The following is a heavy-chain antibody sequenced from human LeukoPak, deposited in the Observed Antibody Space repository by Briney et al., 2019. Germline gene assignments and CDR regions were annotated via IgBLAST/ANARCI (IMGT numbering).Heavy chain of an antibody. Sequence: SETLSLTCTVSGASFSSYYWSWIRQPPGKGLEWIAYIYYTGSTNYNPSLKSRVTISVDTSKKQFSLKLSSVTAADTAVYYCVRGGSRQSSSSDFDYWGQGILVTVSS. CDR3: VRGGSRQSSSSDFDY. J-gene: IGHJ4*02. CDR1: GASFSSYY. D-gene: IGHD6-6*01. V-gene: IGHV4-59*01. CDR2: IYYTGST.